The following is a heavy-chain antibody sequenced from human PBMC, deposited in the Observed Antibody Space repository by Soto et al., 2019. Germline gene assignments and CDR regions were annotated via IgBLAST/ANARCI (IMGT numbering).Heavy chain of an antibody. CDR3: AMPRSGLQWPPFDP. Sequence: QVTLVESGGGVVQPGRSLRLSCAASGFTFSSYGMHWVRQAPGKGLEWVAVISPDGSNKDYADSVKGRFTISRDNSKSTLYLQMTSLRVEVTAGHCCAMPRSGLQWPPFDPWGHGTLVTVSS. CDR1: GFTFSSYG. J-gene: IGHJ5*02. D-gene: IGHD6-19*01. CDR2: ISPDGSNK. V-gene: IGHV3-30*03.